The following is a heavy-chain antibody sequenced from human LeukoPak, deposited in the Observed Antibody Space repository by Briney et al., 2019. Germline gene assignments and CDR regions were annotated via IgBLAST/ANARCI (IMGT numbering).Heavy chain of an antibody. J-gene: IGHJ5*02. V-gene: IGHV4-31*03. CDR1: GGFIRSGGYY. CDR3: ARAQYYDILTHSNWFDP. D-gene: IGHD3-9*01. CDR2: VYYGGTT. Sequence: SQTLSLTCTVSGGFIRSGGYYWNWIRQFPGKGLQWIGYVYYGGTTYYNPSLESRVSISVDTSKNQFSLKLTSVTAADTAIYYCARAQYYDILTHSNWFDPWGQGTLVSVSS.